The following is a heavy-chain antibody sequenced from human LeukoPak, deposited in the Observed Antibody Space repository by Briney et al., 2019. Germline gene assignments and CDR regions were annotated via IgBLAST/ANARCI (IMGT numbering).Heavy chain of an antibody. CDR3: ARASWYVF. V-gene: IGHV3-7*01. J-gene: IGHJ5*01. Sequence: GGSLRLSCAASGFTFSSYWTSWVRQAPGKGLEWVANIKQDGSEKYYVDSVKGRFTISRDNAKNSLYLQMNSLRAEDTAVYYCARASWYVFWGQGTLVTVSS. CDR1: GFTFSSYW. CDR2: IKQDGSEK.